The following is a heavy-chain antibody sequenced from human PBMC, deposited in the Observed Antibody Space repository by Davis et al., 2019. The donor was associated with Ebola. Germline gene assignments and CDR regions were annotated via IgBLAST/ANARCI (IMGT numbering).Heavy chain of an antibody. D-gene: IGHD2/OR15-2a*01. CDR3: ARDSGVLCPGY. J-gene: IGHJ4*02. Sequence: SVKVSCKASGGTFSSYAISWVRQAPGQGLEWMGGIIPTFGTASYAQKFQGRVTITADEYTSTAYMELRSLRSDDTAVYYCARDSGVLCPGYWGQGTLVTVSS. CDR1: GGTFSSYA. V-gene: IGHV1-69*13. CDR2: IIPTFGTA.